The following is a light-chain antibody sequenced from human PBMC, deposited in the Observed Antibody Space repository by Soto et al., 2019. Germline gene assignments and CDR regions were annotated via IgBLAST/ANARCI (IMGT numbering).Light chain of an antibody. J-gene: IGLJ1*01. Sequence: QSALTQPRSVSGSPGQSVTISCTGTSSDVGDYNVVSWYQQHPGKAPKLVIYDVSKRPSGVPDRFSGSKSGNTASLTISGLQADDDADYYCCSYAGSYTYVFGTGTKVTVL. CDR3: CSYAGSYTYV. CDR2: DVS. CDR1: SSDVGDYNV. V-gene: IGLV2-11*01.